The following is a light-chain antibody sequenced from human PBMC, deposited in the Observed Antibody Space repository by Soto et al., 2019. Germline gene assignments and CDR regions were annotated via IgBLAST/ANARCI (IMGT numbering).Light chain of an antibody. Sequence: DIQMTQSPSSLSASVGDRVTITCRASQSISSYLNWYQQKPGKAPKLLIYAASSLQSGVPSRFSGSGSGTDFTLTISSLQPEDFATYYWQQSYSTPGTFGQGTRVEMK. CDR3: QQSYSTPGT. CDR1: QSISSY. CDR2: AAS. V-gene: IGKV1-39*01. J-gene: IGKJ1*01.